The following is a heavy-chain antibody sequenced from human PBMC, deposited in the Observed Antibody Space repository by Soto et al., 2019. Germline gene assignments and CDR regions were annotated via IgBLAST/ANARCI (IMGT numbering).Heavy chain of an antibody. CDR3: AKDGLVTYYDFWSGYTPSGYMYV. J-gene: IGHJ6*03. CDR1: GFTFSSYA. D-gene: IGHD3-3*01. V-gene: IGHV3-23*01. CDR2: ISGSGGST. Sequence: EVQLLESGGGLVQPGGSLRLSCAASGFTFSSYAMSWVLQAPGKGLEWVSAISGSGGSTYYADSVKGRFTISRDNSKNTLYLQMNSLRAEDRAVYYCAKDGLVTYYDFWSGYTPSGYMYVWGKGTTVNVSS.